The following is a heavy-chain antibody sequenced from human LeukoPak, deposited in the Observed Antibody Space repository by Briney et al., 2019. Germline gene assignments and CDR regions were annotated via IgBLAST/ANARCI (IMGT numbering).Heavy chain of an antibody. CDR3: ARNNGMDV. V-gene: IGHV3-7*03. CDR1: GFTLSNHW. CDR2: VDRDGSET. J-gene: IGHJ6*02. Sequence: GGSLRLSCAASGFTLSNHWMTWVRQVPGRGPEWVANVDRDGSETYYLDSVKGRFTISKDNAKNSLYLQMNSLRAEDTALYHCARNNGMDVWGQGTTVIVSS.